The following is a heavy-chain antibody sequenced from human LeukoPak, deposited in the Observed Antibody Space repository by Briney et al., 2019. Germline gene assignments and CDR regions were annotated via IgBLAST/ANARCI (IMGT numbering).Heavy chain of an antibody. J-gene: IGHJ4*02. CDR3: ARDQEGFDY. V-gene: IGHV1-46*01. Sequence: ASVKVSCKASGYTFTSDYIHWVRQAPGQGLEWMGMIYPRDGSTSYAQKFQGRVTVTRDTSTSTVHMELSGLRSEDTAVYYCARDQEGFDYWGQGTLVTVSS. CDR1: GYTFTSDY. CDR2: IYPRDGST.